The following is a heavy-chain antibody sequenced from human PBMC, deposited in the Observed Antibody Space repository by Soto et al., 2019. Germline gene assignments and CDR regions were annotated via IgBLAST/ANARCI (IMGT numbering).Heavy chain of an antibody. V-gene: IGHV4-59*06. Sequence: SETLSLTCTVSGGSISRYFWSWIRQSPEKGLECIGYIYYSGSTFYNPSLKSRVTITSDTSKNQFSLKLSSVTAADTAVYYCARKVAPPYYFDYWGQGTLVTVSS. CDR1: GGSISRYF. CDR3: ARKVAPPYYFDY. J-gene: IGHJ4*02. CDR2: IYYSGST.